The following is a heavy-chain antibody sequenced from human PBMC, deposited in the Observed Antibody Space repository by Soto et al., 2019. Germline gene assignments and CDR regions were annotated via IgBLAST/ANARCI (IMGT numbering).Heavy chain of an antibody. D-gene: IGHD3-16*02. CDR2: IYISGST. CDR1: GGSISNYY. CDR3: AGARDLSPSE. V-gene: IGHV4-4*07. Sequence: PSETLSLTCTVSGGSISNYYWTWIRQPAGKGLEWIGRIYISGSTNYNPSLKSRVTMSVDTSKNQFSLNLSSVTAADTGVYYCAGARDLSPSEWGQGARVTVYS. J-gene: IGHJ4*02.